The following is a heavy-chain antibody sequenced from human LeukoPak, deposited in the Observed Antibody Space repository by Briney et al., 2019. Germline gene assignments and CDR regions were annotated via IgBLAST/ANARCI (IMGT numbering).Heavy chain of an antibody. Sequence: PSETLSLTCSVSGGSISSGGYYWRWIRQAPGKGLEWIVYIYYSGSTNYNPSLKSRVTISVDTSKNQFSLKLSSVTAADTAVYYCAREGDSSSWTSSAPAFYYWGQGTLVTVSS. CDR1: GGSISSGGYY. CDR3: AREGDSSSWTSSAPAFYY. CDR2: IYYSGST. J-gene: IGHJ4*02. V-gene: IGHV4-61*08. D-gene: IGHD6-13*01.